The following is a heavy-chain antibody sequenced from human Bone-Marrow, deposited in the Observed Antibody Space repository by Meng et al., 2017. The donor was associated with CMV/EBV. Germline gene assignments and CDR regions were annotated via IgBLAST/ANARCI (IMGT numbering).Heavy chain of an antibody. CDR1: GFTFSNSD. Sequence: GGSLRLSCAASGFTFSNSDMNWVRQAPGKGLEWVSGVSWNGSRTHYADSVKGRFTISRDNAKNSLYLQMNSLRAEDTAVYFCARSWDIVVVPAAVYYYYGMDVWGQGTTVTVSS. CDR3: ARSWDIVVVPAAVYYYYGMDV. D-gene: IGHD2-2*01. J-gene: IGHJ6*02. V-gene: IGHV3-19*01. CDR2: VSWNGSRT.